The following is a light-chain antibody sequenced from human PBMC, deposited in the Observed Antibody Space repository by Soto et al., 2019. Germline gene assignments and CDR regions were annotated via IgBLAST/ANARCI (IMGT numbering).Light chain of an antibody. V-gene: IGKV3-15*01. CDR3: QQYNVWPLT. CDR2: VAS. Sequence: EIVMTQSPATLSVSPGERATLSCRASQSVSSNLAWYQQKPGQTPKLLIYVASTRATGIPARFSGSGSGTEFTLNISSLQSEDFGVYYCQQYNVWPLTFGGGTKVEFK. CDR1: QSVSSN. J-gene: IGKJ4*01.